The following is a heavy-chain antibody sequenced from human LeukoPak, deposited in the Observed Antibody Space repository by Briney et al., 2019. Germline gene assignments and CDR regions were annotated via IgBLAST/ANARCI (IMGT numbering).Heavy chain of an antibody. CDR1: GFTFSNYA. CDR2: ISGSGGST. V-gene: IGHV3-23*01. J-gene: IGHJ4*02. D-gene: IGHD6-13*01. CDR3: AKDKAGSWYATSYYFDY. Sequence: GGSLRLSCAASGFTFSNYAMSWVRQAPGKGLEWVSAISGSGGSTYYADSVKGRFTISRDNSKNTLYLQMNSLRAEDTAVYYCAKDKAGSWYATSYYFDYWGQGTLVTVSS.